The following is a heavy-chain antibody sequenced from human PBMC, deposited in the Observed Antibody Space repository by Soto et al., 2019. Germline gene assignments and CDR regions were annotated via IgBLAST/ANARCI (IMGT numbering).Heavy chain of an antibody. Sequence: QVHLQQWGAGLLKPSETLSLTCAVYGWSFSGYYWSWIRQPPGKGLEWIGEINHSGSTNFNPSHKSRVAISVETSKTQSSLKLNPVTAADTAVYYCATHLKTTVTVYWYFDLWGRGTLVTVSS. CDR1: GWSFSGYY. CDR2: INHSGST. V-gene: IGHV4-34*01. CDR3: ATHLKTTVTVYWYFDL. J-gene: IGHJ2*01. D-gene: IGHD4-17*01.